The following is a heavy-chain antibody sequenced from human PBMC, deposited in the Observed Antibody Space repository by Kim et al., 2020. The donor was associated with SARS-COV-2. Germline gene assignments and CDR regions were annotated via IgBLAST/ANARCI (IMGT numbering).Heavy chain of an antibody. Sequence: GGSLRLSCVASDFTFSSYWMHWVRQAPGKGLVWVSRISNDGSTTIYADSVKGRFTVSRDNAKNTLYLQMSSLRAEDTAVYYCAREMAVAGHGNFDYWGQG. V-gene: IGHV3-74*01. CDR3: AREMAVAGHGNFDY. D-gene: IGHD6-19*01. J-gene: IGHJ4*02. CDR2: ISNDGSTT. CDR1: DFTFSSYW.